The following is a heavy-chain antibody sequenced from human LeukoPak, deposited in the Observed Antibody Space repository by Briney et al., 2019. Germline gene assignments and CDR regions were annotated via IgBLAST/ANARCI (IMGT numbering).Heavy chain of an antibody. Sequence: ETLSLTCTVSGGSISSYYWSWARQAPGKGLEWVSIISDSGANTYYADSVRGRFTISRDNSKNTLYLQMNSLRAEDTAVYYCAKGGEQVTWNFQNWGQGTLVTVSS. CDR3: AKGGEQVTWNFQN. CDR2: ISDSGANT. V-gene: IGHV3-23*01. CDR1: GGSISSYY. J-gene: IGHJ1*01. D-gene: IGHD1/OR15-1a*01.